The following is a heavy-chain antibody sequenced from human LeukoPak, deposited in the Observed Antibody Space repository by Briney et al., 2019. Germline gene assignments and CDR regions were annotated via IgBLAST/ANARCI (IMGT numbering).Heavy chain of an antibody. V-gene: IGHV3-53*01. CDR2: IYSGGST. J-gene: IGHJ4*02. Sequence: GGSLRLSCAASGFTVSSNYMSWVRQAPGKGLEWVSVIYSGGSTYYADSVKGRFTISRDNSKNTLYLQMNSLRAGDTAVYYCAREYYDILTGYPRPDYWGQGTLVTVSS. CDR3: AREYYDILTGYPRPDY. D-gene: IGHD3-9*01. CDR1: GFTVSSNY.